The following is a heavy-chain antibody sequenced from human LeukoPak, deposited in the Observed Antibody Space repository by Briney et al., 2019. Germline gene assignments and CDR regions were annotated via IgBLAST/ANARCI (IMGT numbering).Heavy chain of an antibody. D-gene: IGHD6-13*01. J-gene: IGHJ5*02. CDR3: ARDPDRFISSSPRGDWFDP. Sequence: SQTLSLTCAISGDSVSCNSAAWNWIRQSPSRGLEWLGRTYYRSKWYNDYAVSVKSRITINPDTSKNQFSLQLNSVTPEDTAVYYCARDPDRFISSSPRGDWFDPWGQGTLVTVSS. V-gene: IGHV6-1*01. CDR2: TYYRSKWYN. CDR1: GDSVSCNSAA.